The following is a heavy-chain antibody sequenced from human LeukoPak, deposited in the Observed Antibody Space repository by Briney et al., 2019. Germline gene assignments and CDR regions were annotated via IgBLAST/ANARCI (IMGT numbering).Heavy chain of an antibody. D-gene: IGHD2-2*01. V-gene: IGHV1-2*02. CDR2: INLHSGGT. J-gene: IGHJ4*02. Sequence: APVKVSCKASGYSFTGYYMHWVRQAPGQGLEWMGWINLHSGGTSYAQKFQGRVTLTTGTSITTGYMELSRLRSDDTAVYYCARPYCTITTCYLDSWGQGTLVTVSS. CDR3: ARPYCTITTCYLDS. CDR1: GYSFTGYY.